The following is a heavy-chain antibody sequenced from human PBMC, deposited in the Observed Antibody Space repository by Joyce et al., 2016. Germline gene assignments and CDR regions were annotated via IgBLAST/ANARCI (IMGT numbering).Heavy chain of an antibody. CDR2: INPLDSDT. J-gene: IGHJ5*02. V-gene: IGHV5-51*01. CDR3: ARHRAIVPRRVRWFDP. Sequence: EVQLVQSGAEVKKPGESLKISCKASGYSFSSYWIAWVRHMPGKGLEWMGIINPLDSDTIYSPSFQGQVTISADKSISTAYLQWSSLKASDTAMYYCARHRAIVPRRVRWFDPWGQGTLVTVSS. CDR1: GYSFSSYW. D-gene: IGHD6-6*01.